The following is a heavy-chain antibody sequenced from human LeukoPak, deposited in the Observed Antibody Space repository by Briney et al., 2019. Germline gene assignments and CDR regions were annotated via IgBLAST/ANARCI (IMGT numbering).Heavy chain of an antibody. CDR3: AKDESPPLGATPFDY. Sequence: GGSLRLSCAASGFTVSSNYMSWVRQTPGKGLEWVSVIYSGGSTYYADSVKGRFTISRDNSKNTLYLQMNSLRAEDTAVYYCAKDESPPLGATPFDYWGQGTLVTVSS. CDR1: GFTVSSNY. CDR2: IYSGGST. J-gene: IGHJ4*02. D-gene: IGHD1-26*01. V-gene: IGHV3-66*01.